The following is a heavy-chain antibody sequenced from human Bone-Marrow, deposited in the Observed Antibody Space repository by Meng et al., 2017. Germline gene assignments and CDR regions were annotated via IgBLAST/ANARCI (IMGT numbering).Heavy chain of an antibody. CDR3: ARDRGGGWGFDY. CDR2: INPSGGST. D-gene: IGHD3-10*01. CDR1: GYTFTSYY. V-gene: IGHV1-46*01. Sequence: ASAKVSCNASGYTFTSYYMLWVRQAPGQGLEWMGIINPSGGSTSYAQKFQGRVTITADKSTSTAYMRLSSLGSEDTAVYYCARDRGGGWGFDYWGQGTLVTVSS. J-gene: IGHJ4*02.